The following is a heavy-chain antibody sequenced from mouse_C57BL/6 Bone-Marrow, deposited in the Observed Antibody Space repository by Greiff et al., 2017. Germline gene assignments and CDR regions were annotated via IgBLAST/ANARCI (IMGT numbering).Heavy chain of an antibody. CDR2: IYPRSGNT. V-gene: IGHV1-81*01. Sequence: QVQLQQSGAELARPGASVKLSCKASGYTFTSYGISWVKQRTGQGLEWIGEIYPRSGNTYYNEKFKGKATLTADKSSSTAYMELRSLTSEDSAVYVCAREGFYGYDGPCWYFDVWGTGTTVTVAS. D-gene: IGHD2-2*01. J-gene: IGHJ1*03. CDR3: AREGFYGYDGPCWYFDV. CDR1: GYTFTSYG.